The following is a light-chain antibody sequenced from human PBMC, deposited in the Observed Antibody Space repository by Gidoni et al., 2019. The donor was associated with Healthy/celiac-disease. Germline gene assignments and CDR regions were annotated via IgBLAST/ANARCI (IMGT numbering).Light chain of an antibody. V-gene: IGKV3-15*01. Sequence: EIGMTPSPATLSVSPGERATLSCRASQSVSSNLAWYQQKPGQAPRLLIYGASTRATGIPARFSGSGSGTEFTLTISSLQSADFAVYYGQQYNNWPSFGPGTKVDIK. CDR1: QSVSSN. J-gene: IGKJ3*01. CDR3: QQYNNWPS. CDR2: GAS.